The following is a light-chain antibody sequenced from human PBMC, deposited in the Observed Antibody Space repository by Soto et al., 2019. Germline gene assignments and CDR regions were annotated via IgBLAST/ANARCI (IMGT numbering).Light chain of an antibody. CDR3: SSYTSSSTPVV. Sequence: QAVVTQPASVSGSPGQSITISCTGTSSDVGGYNYVSWYQHHPGKAPKLMIYDVTNRPSGVSNRFSGSKSGNTASLTISGLQAEDEADYYCSSYTSSSTPVVFGGGTQLTFL. CDR2: DVT. CDR1: SSDVGGYNY. J-gene: IGLJ2*01. V-gene: IGLV2-14*03.